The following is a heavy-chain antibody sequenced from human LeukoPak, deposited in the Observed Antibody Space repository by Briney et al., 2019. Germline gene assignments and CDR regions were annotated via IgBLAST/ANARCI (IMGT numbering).Heavy chain of an antibody. CDR2: IWYDGSNK. Sequence: GGSLRLSCAASGFTFSSYGMHWDRQAPGKGLEWVAVIWYDGSNKYYADSVKGRFTISRDNSKNTLYLQMNSLRAEDTAVYYCARDAQQLVLDYWGQGTLVTVSS. V-gene: IGHV3-33*01. D-gene: IGHD6-13*01. CDR1: GFTFSSYG. CDR3: ARDAQQLVLDY. J-gene: IGHJ4*02.